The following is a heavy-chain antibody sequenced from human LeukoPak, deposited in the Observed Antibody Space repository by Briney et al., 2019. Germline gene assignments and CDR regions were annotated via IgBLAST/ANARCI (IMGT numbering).Heavy chain of an antibody. D-gene: IGHD6-19*01. CDR3: TRSTAVAGFDY. CDR1: GFTFGDYA. V-gene: IGHV3-49*03. J-gene: IGHJ4*02. Sequence: QPGRSLRLSCTASGFTFGDYAMSWFRQAPGKGLEWVGFIRSKAYGGTTVYAASVKGRFTISRDNSKSIAYLQMNSLKTEDTAVYYCTRSTAVAGFDYWGQGTLVTVSS. CDR2: IRSKAYGGTT.